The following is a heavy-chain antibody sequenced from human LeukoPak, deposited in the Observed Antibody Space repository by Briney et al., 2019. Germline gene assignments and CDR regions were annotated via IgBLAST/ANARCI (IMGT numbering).Heavy chain of an antibody. CDR1: GGSISSYY. J-gene: IGHJ4*02. CDR2: IYYSGST. D-gene: IGHD3-22*01. CDR3: ESSHDYDSSGYFVGYYFDY. V-gene: IGHV4-59*01. Sequence: SETLSLTCTVSGGSISSYYWSWIRQPPGKGLEWIGYIYYSGSTNYNPSLKSRVTISVDTSKNQFSLKLSSVTAADTAVYYCESSHDYDSSGYFVGYYFDYWGQGTLVTVSS.